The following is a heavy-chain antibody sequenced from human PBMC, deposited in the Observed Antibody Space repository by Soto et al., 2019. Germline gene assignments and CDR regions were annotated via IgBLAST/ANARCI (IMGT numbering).Heavy chain of an antibody. CDR2: IYPGDSDT. CDR1: GYSFTSYW. V-gene: IGHV5-51*01. J-gene: IGHJ5*02. D-gene: IGHD6-19*01. CDR3: AATDPYPSSGLRWGFDP. Sequence: EVQLVQSGAEVKKPGESLKISCKGSGYSFTSYWIGWVRQMPGKGLEWMGIIYPGDSDTRYSPSFQGQVTISADKSISTAYLQWSSLKASDTAMYYCAATDPYPSSGLRWGFDPWGQGTLVTVSS.